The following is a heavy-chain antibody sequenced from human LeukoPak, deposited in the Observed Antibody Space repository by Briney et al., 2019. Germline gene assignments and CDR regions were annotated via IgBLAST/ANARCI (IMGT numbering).Heavy chain of an antibody. D-gene: IGHD6-6*01. V-gene: IGHV3-23*01. CDR1: GFTFGSSA. CDR2: ISRTGSEK. Sequence: GSLRLPCAASGFTFGSSAMCWVRPAPGKGLEWVSGISRTGSEKYYADSVKGRFTISRDTSIDTLFLQMNSLRAEDTAVYYCAKEVRPNDYWGQGTLVTVSS. J-gene: IGHJ4*02. CDR3: AKEVRPNDY.